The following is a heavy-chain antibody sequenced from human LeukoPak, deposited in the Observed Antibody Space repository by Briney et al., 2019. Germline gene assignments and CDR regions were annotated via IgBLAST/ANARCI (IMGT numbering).Heavy chain of an antibody. CDR2: IYYSGST. CDR3: ARDRYGHYAQ. D-gene: IGHD4-17*01. J-gene: IGHJ4*02. V-gene: IGHV4-59*01. Sequence: SETLSLTCTVSGGSISSYYWSWLRQPPAKGLEWIGYIYYSGSTNYNPSIKSRVTISVDTSKNKFSLKLSSVTAADTAVYYCARDRYGHYAQWGQGTLVTVSS. CDR1: GGSISSYY.